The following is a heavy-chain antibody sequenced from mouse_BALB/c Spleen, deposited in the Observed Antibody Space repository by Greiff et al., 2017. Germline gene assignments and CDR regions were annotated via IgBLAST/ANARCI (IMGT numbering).Heavy chain of an antibody. V-gene: IGHV2-6-7*01. CDR2: IWGDGST. Sequence: VQRVESGPGLVAPSQSLSITCTVSGFSLTGYGVNWVRQPPGKGLEWLGMIWGDGSTDYNSALKSRLSISKDNSKSQVFLKMNSLQTDDTARYYCARDRRNLYYDDPYAMDYWGQGTSVTVSS. D-gene: IGHD2-13*01. J-gene: IGHJ4*01. CDR3: ARDRRNLYYDDPYAMDY. CDR1: GFSLTGYG.